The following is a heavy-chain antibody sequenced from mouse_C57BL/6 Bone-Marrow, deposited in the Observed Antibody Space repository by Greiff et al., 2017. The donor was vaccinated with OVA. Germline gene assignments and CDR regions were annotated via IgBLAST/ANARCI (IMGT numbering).Heavy chain of an antibody. V-gene: IGHV1-81*01. CDR2: LYPRSGNT. CDR3: ARLTYYDPYYAMDY. CDR1: GYTFTSYG. J-gene: IGHJ4*01. Sequence: VQLQQSGAELARPGASVKLSCKASGYTFTSYGISWVKQRPGQGLEWIGELYPRSGNTYYNEKFKGKATLTADKSSSTAYMELRSLTSEDSAVYFCARLTYYDPYYAMDYWGQGTSVTVSS. D-gene: IGHD2-4*01.